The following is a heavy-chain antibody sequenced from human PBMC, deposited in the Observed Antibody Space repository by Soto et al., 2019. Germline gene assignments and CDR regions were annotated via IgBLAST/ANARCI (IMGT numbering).Heavy chain of an antibody. CDR2: IYYSGST. V-gene: IGHV4-31*03. CDR1: GGSISSGGYY. CDR3: ARDPMGVDIVATGQDY. Sequence: QVQLQESGPGLVKPSQTLSLTCTVSGGSISSGGYYWSWIRQHPGKGLEWIGYIYYSGSTYYNPSLKSRVTISVDTSKNQLSLKLSSVTAADTAVYYCARDPMGVDIVATGQDYWGQGTLVTVSS. J-gene: IGHJ4*02. D-gene: IGHD5-12*01.